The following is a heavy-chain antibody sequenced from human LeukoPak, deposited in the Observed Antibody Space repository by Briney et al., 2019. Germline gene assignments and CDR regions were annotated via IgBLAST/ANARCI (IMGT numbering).Heavy chain of an antibody. CDR2: IYSGGNT. CDR1: GFTFSSYA. J-gene: IGHJ3*02. Sequence: GGSLRLSCAASGFTFSSYAMSWVRQAPGKGLEWVSLIYSGGNTYYADSVRGRFTISRDNSKNTLYLQMNSLGAEDMAVYYCARLGGYSYGAFDIWGQATMVTVSS. CDR3: ARLGGYSYGAFDI. V-gene: IGHV3-66*02. D-gene: IGHD5-18*01.